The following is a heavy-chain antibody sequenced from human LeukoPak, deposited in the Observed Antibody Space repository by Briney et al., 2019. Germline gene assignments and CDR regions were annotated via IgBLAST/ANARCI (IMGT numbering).Heavy chain of an antibody. CDR3: AREPNFDDHAFDY. V-gene: IGHV3-48*01. CDR2: INSRSSSI. Sequence: ESGGSLRLSCAASGFTFSSYSMNWVRQAPGKGLEWVSYINSRSSSIDYAGSVKGRFTISRDNAKNSLYLQINSLRAEDTAIYYCAREPNFDDHAFDYWGQGTLVTVSP. CDR1: GFTFSSYS. J-gene: IGHJ4*02. D-gene: IGHD1-7*01.